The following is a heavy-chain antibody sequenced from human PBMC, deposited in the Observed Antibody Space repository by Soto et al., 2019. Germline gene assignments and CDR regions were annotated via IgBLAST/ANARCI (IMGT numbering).Heavy chain of an antibody. J-gene: IGHJ6*02. CDR2: IYTSGST. V-gene: IGHV4-4*07. CDR3: AREGFGGDYYYYGMDV. Sequence: LSLTCTVSVGSISSYYWSWIRQPAGKGLEWIGRIYTSGSTNYNPSLKSRVTMSVDTSKNQFSLKLSSVTAADTAAYYCAREGFGGDYYYYGMDVWGQGTTVTVSS. CDR1: VGSISSYY. D-gene: IGHD3-10*01.